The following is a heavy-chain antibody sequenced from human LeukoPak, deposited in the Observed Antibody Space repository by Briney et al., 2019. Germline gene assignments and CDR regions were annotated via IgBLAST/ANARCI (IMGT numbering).Heavy chain of an antibody. Sequence: GRSLRLSCAASGFTFSSYAMHWVRQAPGRGLEWVAVISDDGSDKRYADSVKGRFTISRDNSKKTLYLQMNSPRPEDTALYFRARKDDSCGYPFDYWGQGTLVTVSP. J-gene: IGHJ4*02. D-gene: IGHD3-22*01. CDR3: ARKDDSCGYPFDY. CDR1: GFTFSSYA. CDR2: ISDDGSDK. V-gene: IGHV3-30-3*01.